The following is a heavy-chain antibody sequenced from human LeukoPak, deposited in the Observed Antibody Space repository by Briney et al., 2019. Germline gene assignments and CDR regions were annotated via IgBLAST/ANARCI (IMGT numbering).Heavy chain of an antibody. CDR1: GYTFTGYY. D-gene: IGHD2-2*01. V-gene: IGHV1-2*06. J-gene: IGHJ6*03. CDR2: INPNSGGT. CDR3: ARESVPAAMRGYYYYYVDV. Sequence: ASVKVSCKASGYTFTGYYMHWVRQAPGQGLEWMGRINPNSGGTNYAQKFQGRVTMTRDTSISTAYMELSRLRSDDTAVYYCARESVPAAMRGYYYYYVDVWGKGTTVTVSS.